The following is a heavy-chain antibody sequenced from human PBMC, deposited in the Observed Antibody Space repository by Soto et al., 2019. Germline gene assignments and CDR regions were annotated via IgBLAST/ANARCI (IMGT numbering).Heavy chain of an antibody. CDR3: ARGTGTMARAVLLD. D-gene: IGHD3-10*01. Sequence: QVQLQESGPGLVKPSQTLSLTCTVSGDPLSNGDYYWSWIRQRPGKGLEWIGYIFYTESSYYNPSLRSRVSISVDTSKNQFSLNVDSVSAADTAVYYWARGTGTMARAVLLDWGQGTLITVSS. J-gene: IGHJ4*02. V-gene: IGHV4-30-4*01. CDR1: GDPLSNGDYY. CDR2: IFYTESS.